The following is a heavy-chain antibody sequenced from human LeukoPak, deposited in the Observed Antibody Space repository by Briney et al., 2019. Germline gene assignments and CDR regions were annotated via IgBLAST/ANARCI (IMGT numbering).Heavy chain of an antibody. CDR2: IYTSGST. J-gene: IGHJ4*02. D-gene: IGHD6-19*01. Sequence: SETLSLTCTVSGGSISSYYWSWIRQPAGKGLEWIGRIYTSGSTNYNPSLKSRVTMSVDTSKNQFSLKLSSVTAADTAVYYCARKGGSSGWSHYFDYWGQGTLLTVSS. V-gene: IGHV4-4*07. CDR3: ARKGGSSGWSHYFDY. CDR1: GGSISSYY.